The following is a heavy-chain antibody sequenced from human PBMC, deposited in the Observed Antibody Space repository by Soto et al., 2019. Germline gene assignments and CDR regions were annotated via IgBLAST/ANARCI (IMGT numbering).Heavy chain of an antibody. CDR1: GLTVGSDA. D-gene: IGHD3-16*02. J-gene: IGHJ4*02. Sequence: GGCMTLSCAASGLTVGSDAMSWVRPAPEKRLEWVSAISGSGGSTYYADSVKGRSTISRDNSKNTLYLQMNSLRAEDTAVYYCASSPGLGITFAGVIVRPFDYWGQGTLVTVSS. CDR3: ASSPGLGITFAGVIVRPFDY. CDR2: ISGSGGST. V-gene: IGHV3-23*01.